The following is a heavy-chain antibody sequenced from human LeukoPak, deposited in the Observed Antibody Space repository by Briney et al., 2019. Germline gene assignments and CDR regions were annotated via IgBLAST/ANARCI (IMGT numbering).Heavy chain of an antibody. CDR3: ARHGLGYCSGGSCSHNWFDP. J-gene: IGHJ5*02. Sequence: GESLKISCKGSGYSFTSYWIGWVRQMPGKGLEWMGIIYPGDSDTRYSPSFQGQVTISADKSISTAYLQWSSLKASDTAMYYCARHGLGYCSGGSCSHNWFDPWGQGTLVTVSS. CDR1: GYSFTSYW. V-gene: IGHV5-51*01. D-gene: IGHD2-15*01. CDR2: IYPGDSDT.